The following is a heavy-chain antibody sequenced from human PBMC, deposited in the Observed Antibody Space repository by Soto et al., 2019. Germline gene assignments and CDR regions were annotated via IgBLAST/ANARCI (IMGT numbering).Heavy chain of an antibody. CDR3: AKDMRDFRSGSIVCQYAMYV. D-gene: IGHD3-3*01. CDR2: INWNKGSI. Sequence: RLSCAASGFPFDEFSMHLVRQAPGKGLEWVAGINWNKGSIGYADSVKGRFTISRDNDKNSLYLQMNSLRDEDTALYYCAKDMRDFRSGSIVCQYAMYVWGQGATVTVSS. CDR1: GFPFDEFS. V-gene: IGHV3-9*01. J-gene: IGHJ6*02.